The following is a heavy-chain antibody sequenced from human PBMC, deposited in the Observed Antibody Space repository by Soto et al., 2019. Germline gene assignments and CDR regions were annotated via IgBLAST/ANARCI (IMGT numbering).Heavy chain of an antibody. D-gene: IGHD3-3*01. CDR3: ARGGYWRFDY. CDR2: IDHSGST. V-gene: IGHV4-34*01. CDR1: GESFSGYY. J-gene: IGHJ4*02. Sequence: ASETLSLTCAVYGESFSGYYWTWIRQPPGKGLEWIGEIDHSGSTNYNPSLKSRVTMSVDTSKNQFSLKLSSVTAADTAVYYCARGGYWRFDYWGQGPLVTVSS.